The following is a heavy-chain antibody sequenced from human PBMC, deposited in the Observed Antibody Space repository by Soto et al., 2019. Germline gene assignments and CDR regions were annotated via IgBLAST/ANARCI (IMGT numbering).Heavy chain of an antibody. CDR1: GGSISSGGYY. Sequence: PSETLSLTCTVSGGSISSGGYYWTWVRQAPGKGLEWVSYISSSSSTIYYADSVTGRFTISRDNAKNSLYLQMNSLRAEDTAVYYCGRDSPGGGSIYWVKGTLDTVSS. D-gene: IGHD5-12*01. CDR2: ISSSSSTI. J-gene: IGHJ4*02. CDR3: GRDSPGGGSIY. V-gene: IGHV3-48*01.